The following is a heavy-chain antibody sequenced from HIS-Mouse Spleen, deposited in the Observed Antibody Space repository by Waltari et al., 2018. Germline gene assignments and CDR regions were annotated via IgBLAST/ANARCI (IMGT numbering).Heavy chain of an antibody. J-gene: IGHJ4*02. D-gene: IGHD5-12*01. Sequence: EVQLVESGGGLVKPVGSLRLACAAAGFTCRKRWMRWDRQAPGKGLEWVGRIKSKTDGGTTDYAAPVKGRFTISRDDSKNTLYLQMNSLKTEDTAVYYCTTDPNSGYPDYWGQGTLVTVSS. V-gene: IGHV3-15*01. CDR3: TTDPNSGYPDY. CDR2: IKSKTDGGTT. CDR1: GFTCRKRW.